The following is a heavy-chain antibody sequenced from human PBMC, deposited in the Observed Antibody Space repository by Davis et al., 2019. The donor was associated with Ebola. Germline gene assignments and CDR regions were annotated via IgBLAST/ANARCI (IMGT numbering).Heavy chain of an antibody. Sequence: PGGSLRLSCKGSEYIFATYWIAWVRQTPGRGLEWMGMIFPSKSYMKYSPSFEGQVTISVDQPISTAYLQWSSLKASDTAVYYCARGSSGSYSWGRGTLVTVSA. V-gene: IGHV5-51*04. CDR3: ARGSSGSYS. CDR1: EYIFATYW. D-gene: IGHD6-19*01. J-gene: IGHJ5*02. CDR2: IFPSKSYM.